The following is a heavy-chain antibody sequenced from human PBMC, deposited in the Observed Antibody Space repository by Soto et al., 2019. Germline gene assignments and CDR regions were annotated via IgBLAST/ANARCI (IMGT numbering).Heavy chain of an antibody. CDR3: ARERRYYYDSSGYYNDP. CDR2: ISAYNGNT. J-gene: IGHJ5*02. CDR1: GYTFTSYG. Sequence: GASVKVSCKASGYTFTSYGISWVRQAPGQGLEWMGWISAYNGNTSYAQKLQGRVTMTTDTSTSTAYMELRSLRSDDTAVYYCARERRYYYDSSGYYNDPWGQGTLVTVSS. D-gene: IGHD3-22*01. V-gene: IGHV1-18*01.